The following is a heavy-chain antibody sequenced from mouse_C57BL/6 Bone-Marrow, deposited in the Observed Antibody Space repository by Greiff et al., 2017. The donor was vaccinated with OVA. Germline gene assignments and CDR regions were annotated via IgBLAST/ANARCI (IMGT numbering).Heavy chain of an antibody. Sequence: QVQLQQPGTEMVKPGASVKLSCKASGYTLTSYWMQWVKERPGQGLEWIGKINPSNGGNNYNEKFKSKATLTVDKTSSTAYMQLSSLTSEDSAVYYCARPFYGSSYYAMDYWGQGTSVTVSS. CDR3: ARPFYGSSYYAMDY. V-gene: IGHV1-53*01. J-gene: IGHJ4*01. D-gene: IGHD1-1*01. CDR1: GYTLTSYW. CDR2: INPSNGGN.